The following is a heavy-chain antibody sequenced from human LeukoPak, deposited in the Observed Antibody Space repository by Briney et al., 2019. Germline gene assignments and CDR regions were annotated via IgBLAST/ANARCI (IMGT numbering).Heavy chain of an antibody. J-gene: IGHJ4*02. CDR2: IYYSGST. D-gene: IGHD5-24*01. CDR1: GGSISSSSYY. Sequence: SETLSLTCTVSGGSISSSSYYWSWIRQPPGKGLEWIAYIYYSGSTNYNPSLKSRVTISVDTSKNQFSLKLSSVTAADTAVYYCARERDGYRIYWGQGTLVTVSS. V-gene: IGHV4-61*01. CDR3: ARERDGYRIY.